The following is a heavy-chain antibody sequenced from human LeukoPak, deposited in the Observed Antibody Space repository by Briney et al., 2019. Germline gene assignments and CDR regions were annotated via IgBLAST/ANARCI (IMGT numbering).Heavy chain of an antibody. J-gene: IGHJ4*02. V-gene: IGHV4-61*08. CDR3: ARAKEVYPTIFGVGPPDY. CDR2: IYYSGST. Sequence: SGPTLVNPTQTLTLTCTFSGFSLSTSGVGVGWIRQPPGKGLEWIGYIYYSGSTNYNPSLNSRVTISVDTSKNQFSLKLSSVTAADTAVYYCARAKEVYPTIFGVGPPDYWGQGTLVTVSS. D-gene: IGHD3-3*01. CDR1: GFSLSTSGVG.